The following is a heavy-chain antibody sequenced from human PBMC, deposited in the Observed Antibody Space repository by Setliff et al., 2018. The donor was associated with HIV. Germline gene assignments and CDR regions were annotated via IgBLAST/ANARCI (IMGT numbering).Heavy chain of an antibody. CDR1: GGTFNSYI. V-gene: IGHV1-69*05. D-gene: IGHD2-2*01. CDR2: IIPSFGTV. CDR3: ARVRRGCSSHSCPLEN. Sequence: SVKVSCKAAGGTFNSYILSWVRQAPGQGLEWTGGIIPSFGTVTYAQKFQGRVTITTDESMTTVYMELSSLRSEDTAVYYCARVRRGCSSHSCPLENWGQGTLVTVS. J-gene: IGHJ4*02.